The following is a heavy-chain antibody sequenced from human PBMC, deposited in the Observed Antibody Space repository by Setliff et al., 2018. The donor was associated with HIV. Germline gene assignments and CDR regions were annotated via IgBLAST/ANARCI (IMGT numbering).Heavy chain of an antibody. CDR1: GGSISTYY. CDR3: AKEAVGQQVVHRFDH. D-gene: IGHD2-2*01. Sequence: PSETLSLTCTVSGGSISTYYWSWIRQPPGKGLEWIGSIYFTGSSDNNPSLKSRVTLSVDTSKHQFSLKLSSVTAADTAVYFCAKEAVGQQVVHRFDHWGQGTQVTVSS. V-gene: IGHV4-59*01. CDR2: IYFTGSS. J-gene: IGHJ4*02.